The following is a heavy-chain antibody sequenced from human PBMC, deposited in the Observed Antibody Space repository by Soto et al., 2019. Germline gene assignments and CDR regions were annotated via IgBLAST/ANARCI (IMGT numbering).Heavy chain of an antibody. CDR1: GFTFSSYS. CDR3: ARRPYDWSYYYYYMDV. Sequence: GGSLRLSCAASGFTFSSYSMNWVRQAPGKGLEWVSYISSSSSTIYYADSVKGRFTISRDNAKNSLYLQMNSLRAEDTAVYYCARRPYDWSYYYYYMDVWGKGTTVTVSS. CDR2: ISSSSSTI. D-gene: IGHD3-9*01. V-gene: IGHV3-48*01. J-gene: IGHJ6*03.